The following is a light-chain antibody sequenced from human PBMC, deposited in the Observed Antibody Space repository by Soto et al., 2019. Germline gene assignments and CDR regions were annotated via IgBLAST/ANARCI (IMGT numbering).Light chain of an antibody. CDR2: GAS. CDR3: QQYNNWPPYT. Sequence: EIVMTQSPATLSVSPGERATLSCRASQSVSSNLAWYQQKPGQAPRLLIYGASTRATGIPARFSGSGSWTDFTLTISRLQSEDFAVYYCQQYNNWPPYTFGQGTKLEIK. CDR1: QSVSSN. J-gene: IGKJ2*01. V-gene: IGKV3-15*01.